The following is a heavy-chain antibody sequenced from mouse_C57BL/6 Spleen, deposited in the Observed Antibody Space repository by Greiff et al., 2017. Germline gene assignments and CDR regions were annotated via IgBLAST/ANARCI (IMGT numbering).Heavy chain of an antibody. CDR2: ISDGGSYT. J-gene: IGHJ2*01. CDR1: GFTFSSYA. V-gene: IGHV5-4*01. CDR3: ARGNGYFDY. Sequence: EVHLVESGGGLVKPGGSLKLSCAASGFTFSSYAMSWVRQTPEKRLEWVATISDGGSYTYYPDNVKGRFTISRDKAKNNLYLQMSHLKSEDTAMYYCARGNGYFDYWGQGTTLTVSS.